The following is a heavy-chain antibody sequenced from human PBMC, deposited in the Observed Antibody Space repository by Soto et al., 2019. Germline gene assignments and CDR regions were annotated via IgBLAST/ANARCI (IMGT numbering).Heavy chain of an antibody. CDR1: GGTFSSYA. J-gene: IGHJ4*02. D-gene: IGHD3-22*01. Sequence: SVKVSCKASGGTFSSYAISWVRQAPGQGLEWMGGIIPIFGTANYAQKFQGRVTITADESTSTAYMELSSLRSEDTAVYYCARDKTLGDSSGLYDYWGQGTLVTVSS. CDR3: ARDKTLGDSSGLYDY. V-gene: IGHV1-69*13. CDR2: IIPIFGTA.